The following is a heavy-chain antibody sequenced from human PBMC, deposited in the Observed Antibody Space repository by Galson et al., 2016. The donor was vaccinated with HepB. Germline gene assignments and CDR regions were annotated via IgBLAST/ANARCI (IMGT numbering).Heavy chain of an antibody. CDR1: GGSVNSDNSY. D-gene: IGHD2-21*02. CDR2: ISHRGIT. Sequence: SETLSLTCTVSGGSVNSDNSYWTWIRQPPGKGLDWIGYISHRGITHLNPSLRSRVTISLDTSKNQFSLNLRSVTAADTATYYCAKETPRGVEVTAGVFDYWGQGAKVTVSS. J-gene: IGHJ4*02. V-gene: IGHV4-61*01. CDR3: AKETPRGVEVTAGVFDY.